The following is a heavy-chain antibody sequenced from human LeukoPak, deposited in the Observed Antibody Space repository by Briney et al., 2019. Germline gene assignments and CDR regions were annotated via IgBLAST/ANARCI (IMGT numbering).Heavy chain of an antibody. Sequence: SETLSLTCAVYGGSFSGYYWSWIRQPPGKGLEWIGEINHSGSTNYNPSLKSRVTISVDTSKNQFSLKLSSVTAADTAVYYCARGLEVLLWFGEREWFDPWGQGTLVTVSS. D-gene: IGHD3-10*01. CDR2: INHSGST. CDR1: GGSFSGYY. J-gene: IGHJ5*02. V-gene: IGHV4-34*01. CDR3: ARGLEVLLWFGEREWFDP.